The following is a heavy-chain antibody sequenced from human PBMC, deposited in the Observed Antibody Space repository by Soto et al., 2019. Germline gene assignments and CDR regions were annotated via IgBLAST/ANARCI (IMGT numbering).Heavy chain of an antibody. CDR2: IGSTGDIL. V-gene: IGHV3-11*01. D-gene: IGHD3-22*01. J-gene: IGHJ4*02. Sequence: QVQLVESGGGLVKPGGSLRLSCAASGFTFSDYYMSWFRQAPGKGLEWVSYIGSTGDILYYADSVKGRFTISRDNAKNSLSLQMNSLRDEDTAVYYCARECRGGHYYDTNGYYGHWGQGTLVTVSS. CDR3: ARECRGGHYYDTNGYYGH. CDR1: GFTFSDYY.